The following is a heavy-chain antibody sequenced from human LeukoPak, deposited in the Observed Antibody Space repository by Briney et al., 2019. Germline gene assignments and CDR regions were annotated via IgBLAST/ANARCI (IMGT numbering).Heavy chain of an antibody. CDR3: AKGLGLSVGTTPFDF. V-gene: IGHV3-23*01. D-gene: IGHD1-26*01. Sequence: GGSLRLSCAASGFTFSIYAMSWVRQAPGKGLKWISTIKGSDGSTFFADSVKGRFTISRHNSKNTLYLHMDSVRAGDRPIYYCAKGLGLSVGTTPFDFWGQGTLVTVSS. CDR2: IKGSDGST. J-gene: IGHJ4*02. CDR1: GFTFSIYA.